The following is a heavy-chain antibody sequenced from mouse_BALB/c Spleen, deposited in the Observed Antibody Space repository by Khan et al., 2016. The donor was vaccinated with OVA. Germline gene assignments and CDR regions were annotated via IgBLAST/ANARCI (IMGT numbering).Heavy chain of an antibody. V-gene: IGHV3-2*02. CDR3: ARRSV. CDR2: ITYSGST. Sequence: EVQLVETGPGLVKPSPSLSLTCTVTGYSITSDYAWNWIRQFPGNKLEWMGYITYSGSTSYNPSLKSRTSITRDTSNNTSFLQFNSVTTDDTATYFCARRSVWGAGTTVTVSS. J-gene: IGHJ1*01. CDR1: GYSITSDYA.